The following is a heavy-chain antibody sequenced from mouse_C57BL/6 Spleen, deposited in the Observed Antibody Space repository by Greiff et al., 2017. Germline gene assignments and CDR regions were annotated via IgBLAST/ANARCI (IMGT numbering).Heavy chain of an antibody. CDR2: IDPSDSYT. CDR1: GYTFTSYW. J-gene: IGHJ4*01. Sequence: QVQLQQPGAELVKPGASVKLSCKASGYTFTSYWMQWVKQRPGQGLEWIGEIDPSDSYTNYNQKFKGKATLTVDTSSSTAYMQLSSLTSEDSAVYYCARSGLDAMDYWGQGTSVTVSS. CDR3: ARSGLDAMDY. D-gene: IGHD2-2*01. V-gene: IGHV1-50*01.